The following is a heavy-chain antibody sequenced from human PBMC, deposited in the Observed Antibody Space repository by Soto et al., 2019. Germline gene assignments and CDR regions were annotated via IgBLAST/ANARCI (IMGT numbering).Heavy chain of an antibody. CDR1: GGTLSSYT. CDR3: GRSSRGYSYGSPFY. J-gene: IGHJ1*01. V-gene: IGHV1-69*08. Sequence: SVKVSCKAPGGTLSSYTISWVRQAPGQGLEWMGRIIPILGTANYAQKFQGRVTITADESTSTAYMELSSLRSEDTAVYYCGRSSRGYSYGSPFYWGQGTLVTVSS. CDR2: IIPILGTA. D-gene: IGHD5-18*01.